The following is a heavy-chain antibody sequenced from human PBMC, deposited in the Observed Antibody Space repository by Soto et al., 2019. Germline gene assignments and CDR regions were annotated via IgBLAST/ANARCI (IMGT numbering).Heavy chain of an antibody. CDR1: GGTFSSYA. CDR2: IIPIFGTA. Sequence: SVKVSCKASGGTFSSYAISWVRQAPGQGLEWMGGIIPIFGTANYAQKFQGRVTITADESTSTAYMELSSLRSEDTAVYYCARGGRSSSWYASIKTVSPYYYYGMDVWGQGTTVTVSS. D-gene: IGHD6-13*01. J-gene: IGHJ6*02. CDR3: ARGGRSSSWYASIKTVSPYYYYGMDV. V-gene: IGHV1-69*13.